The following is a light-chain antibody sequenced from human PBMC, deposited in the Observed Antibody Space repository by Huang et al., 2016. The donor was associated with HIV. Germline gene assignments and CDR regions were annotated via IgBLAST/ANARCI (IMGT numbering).Light chain of an antibody. J-gene: IGKJ2*01. CDR3: QQSYGIPRT. CDR2: GTS. Sequence: DIQMTQSPSSLSASVGDTVIITCRAIQNISKYLNWNQQLPGRAPKLLIDGTSNLQRGVSLMRFSGRASGTDFTLTITSLQPEDAATYFCQQSYGIPRTFGLGT. V-gene: IGKV1-39*01. CDR1: QNISKY.